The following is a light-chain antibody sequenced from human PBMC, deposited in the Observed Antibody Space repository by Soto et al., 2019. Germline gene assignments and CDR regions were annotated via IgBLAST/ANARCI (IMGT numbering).Light chain of an antibody. CDR1: SSDIGGYNY. Sequence: QSVLTQPASVSGSPGQSITISCTGSSSDIGGYNYVSWYQQYPGEAPKLLIYEVAHRPSGVSSRFSGSKSGDTASLTISGLQAEDEADYYCSSYTTTSLPFVFXTGTKLTVL. J-gene: IGLJ1*01. CDR3: SSYTTTSLPFV. CDR2: EVA. V-gene: IGLV2-14*01.